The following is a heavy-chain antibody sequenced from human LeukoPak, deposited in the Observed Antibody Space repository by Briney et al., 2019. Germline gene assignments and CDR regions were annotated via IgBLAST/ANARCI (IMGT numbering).Heavy chain of an antibody. V-gene: IGHV4-31*03. D-gene: IGHD6-13*01. CDR1: VGSISSGGYY. CDR2: IYYSGST. CDR3: ARDGYSSSYNWFDH. J-gene: IGHJ5*02. Sequence: SETLSLTCTVSVGSISSGGYYWSWIPQHPGKGLEWIGYIYYSGSTYYNPSLKSRVTIPVDTSKNQFSLKLSSVTAAETAVYYCARDGYSSSYNWFDHWGQGTLVTVSS.